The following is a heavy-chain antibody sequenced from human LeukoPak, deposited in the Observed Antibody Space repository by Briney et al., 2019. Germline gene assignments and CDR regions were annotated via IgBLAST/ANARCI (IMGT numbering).Heavy chain of an antibody. V-gene: IGHV3-30*18. Sequence: GGSLRLSCAASGFTFSSYGMHWVRQAPGKGLEWVAVISYDGSNKYYADSVKGRFTISRDSSKNTLYLQMNSLRAEDTAVYYCAKDRHSSGWYIDYWGQGTLVTVSS. CDR3: AKDRHSSGWYIDY. CDR2: ISYDGSNK. J-gene: IGHJ4*02. D-gene: IGHD6-19*01. CDR1: GFTFSSYG.